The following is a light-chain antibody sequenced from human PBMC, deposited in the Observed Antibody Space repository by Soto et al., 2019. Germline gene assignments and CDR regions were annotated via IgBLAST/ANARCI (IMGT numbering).Light chain of an antibody. CDR3: QQSYNLKFT. Sequence: DIQMTQSPSSLSASVGDRVTITCRASQSISRYLNWYQKKPGKAPKLLIYAASTLQSGVPSRFSGNESGTEFTLTISSLQPEDTATYYCQQSYNLKFTFGPGTKVDIK. J-gene: IGKJ3*01. CDR1: QSISRY. CDR2: AAS. V-gene: IGKV1-39*01.